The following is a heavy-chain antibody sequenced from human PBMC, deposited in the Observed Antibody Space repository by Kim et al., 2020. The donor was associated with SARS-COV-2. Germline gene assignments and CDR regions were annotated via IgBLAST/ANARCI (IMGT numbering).Heavy chain of an antibody. Sequence: GESLKISCKVSGDSFTRYWITWVRQVPGKGLEWVGRVDPGYSDTNYSPSFRGHVTLSADKFASPAYLQWSSLRASDSGIYYCARPARLSPGGGFLDYWGQGSLVTVS. D-gene: IGHD3-16*01. CDR3: ARPARLSPGGGFLDY. CDR2: VDPGYSDT. V-gene: IGHV5-10-1*01. J-gene: IGHJ4*02. CDR1: GDSFTRYW.